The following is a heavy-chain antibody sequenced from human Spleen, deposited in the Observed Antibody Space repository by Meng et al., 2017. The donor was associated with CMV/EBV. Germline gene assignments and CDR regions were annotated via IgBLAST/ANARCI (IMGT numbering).Heavy chain of an antibody. D-gene: IGHD4-23*01. J-gene: IGHJ4*02. CDR1: GFTFSSYS. Sequence: GESLKISCAASGFTFSSYSMNWVRQAPGKGLEWVSSISSSSNYIYYADSVKGRFTISRDNAKNSLYLQMNSLRAEDTAVYYCARDTTTVVTRVDYWGQGTLVTVSS. CDR2: ISSSSNYI. CDR3: ARDTTTVVTRVDY. V-gene: IGHV3-21*04.